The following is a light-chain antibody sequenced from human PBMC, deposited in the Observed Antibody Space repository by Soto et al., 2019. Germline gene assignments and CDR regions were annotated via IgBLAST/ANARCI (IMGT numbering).Light chain of an antibody. CDR2: GNS. V-gene: IGLV1-40*01. CDR3: QSYDSSLSAAV. CDR1: SSNIGAGYD. J-gene: IGLJ2*01. Sequence: QSVLTQPPSVSGAQGQKVIISCTGSSSNIGAGYDVHWYQQLPGTAPKLLIYGNSNRPSGVPDRLSGSKSGTSASLAITGLQVEDEADYYCQSYDSSLSAAVFGGGTKLTVL.